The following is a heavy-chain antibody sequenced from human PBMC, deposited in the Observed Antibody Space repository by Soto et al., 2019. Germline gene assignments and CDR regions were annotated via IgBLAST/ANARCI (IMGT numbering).Heavy chain of an antibody. D-gene: IGHD4-17*01. CDR3: ARDPDYGTYYYYYGMDV. CDR2: INAGNGNT. CDR1: GYTFTSYA. Sequence: QVQLVQSGAEVKKPGASVKVSCKASGYTFTSYAMHWVRQAPGQRLEWMGWINAGNGNTKYSQMFQGRVTITRDTSASTAYMELSSLRSEDTAVYYCARDPDYGTYYYYYGMDVWGQGTTVTVSS. J-gene: IGHJ6*02. V-gene: IGHV1-3*01.